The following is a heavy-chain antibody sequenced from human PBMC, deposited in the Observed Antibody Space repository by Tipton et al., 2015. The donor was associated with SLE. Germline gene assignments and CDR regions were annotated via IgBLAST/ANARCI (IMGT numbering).Heavy chain of an antibody. CDR2: IYYSGST. CDR1: GGSISGYY. Sequence: LRLSCTVSGGSISGYYWSWIRQPPGKGLEWIGYIYYSGSTNYNPSLKSRVTISVDTSKNQFSLKLSSVTAADTAVYYCARARYFDLWGRGTLVTVSS. CDR3: ARARYFDL. V-gene: IGHV4-59*12. J-gene: IGHJ2*01.